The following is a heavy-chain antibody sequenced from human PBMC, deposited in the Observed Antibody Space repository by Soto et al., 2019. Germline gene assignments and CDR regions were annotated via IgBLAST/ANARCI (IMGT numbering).Heavy chain of an antibody. CDR2: TYYRSKWYN. Sequence: QVQLQQSGPGLVKPSQTLSLTCAISGDSVSSNSAAWNWIRQSPSRGLEWLGSTYYRSKWYNDYAVSVKSRITINPDTSKNQFSLQLNSVTPEDTAVYYCARVRVAAAGGFFGANWFDPWGQGTLVTVSS. D-gene: IGHD6-13*01. J-gene: IGHJ5*02. CDR3: ARVRVAAAGGFFGANWFDP. V-gene: IGHV6-1*01. CDR1: GDSVSSNSAA.